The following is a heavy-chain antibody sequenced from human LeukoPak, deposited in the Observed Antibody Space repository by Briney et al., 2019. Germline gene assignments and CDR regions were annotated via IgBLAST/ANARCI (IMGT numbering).Heavy chain of an antibody. V-gene: IGHV4-34*12. D-gene: IGHD3-3*01. Sequence: SETLSLTCAVYGGSFSGYSWSWIRQPPGKGLEWIGEFIHSGSTNYNPSLKSRVTISVDTSKNQFSLKLSSVTAADTAVYYCAIFGQGGYYTSDYFDYWGQGTLVTVSS. CDR3: AIFGQGGYYTSDYFDY. CDR1: GGSFSGYS. J-gene: IGHJ4*02. CDR2: FIHSGST.